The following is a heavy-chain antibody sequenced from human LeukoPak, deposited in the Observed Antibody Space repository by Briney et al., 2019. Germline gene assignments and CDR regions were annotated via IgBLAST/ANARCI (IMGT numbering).Heavy chain of an antibody. CDR2: IYSGGSI. CDR3: ARVYYGSGSLYYYYYYMDV. J-gene: IGHJ6*03. Sequence: GGSLRLSCAASGFTFSSYAMHWVRQAPGKGLEWVSVIYSGGSIYYADSVKGRFTISRDNSKNTLYLQMNSLRAEDTAVYYCARVYYGSGSLYYYYYYMDVWGKGTTVTISS. CDR1: GFTFSSYA. D-gene: IGHD3-10*01. V-gene: IGHV3-53*01.